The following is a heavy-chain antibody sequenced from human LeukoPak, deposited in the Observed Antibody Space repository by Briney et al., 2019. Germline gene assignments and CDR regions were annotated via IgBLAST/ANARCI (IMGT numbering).Heavy chain of an antibody. J-gene: IGHJ4*02. CDR1: LGSTSRGGYY. V-gene: IGHV4-31*03. CDR2: IYYSGST. Sequence: SETLSLTCILSLGSTSRGGYYWSWIRQHPGKGLEWIGYIYYSGSTYYNPSLKSRVTISVDTSKNQFSLKMRSVTAADTAVYYRARDSGYGPRGHDYWGQGTLVTVSS. D-gene: IGHD3-9*01. CDR3: ARDSGYGPRGHDY.